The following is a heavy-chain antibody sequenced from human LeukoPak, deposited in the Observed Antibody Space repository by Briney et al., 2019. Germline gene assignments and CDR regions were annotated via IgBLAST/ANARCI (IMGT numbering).Heavy chain of an antibody. CDR3: ARGWGIGVGPTGGPLFGY. CDR2: ISSSSSTI. J-gene: IGHJ4*02. V-gene: IGHV3-48*01. Sequence: PGRSLRLSCAASGFTFSSYSMNWVRQAPGKGLEWVSYISSSSSTIYYADSVKGRFTISRDNAKNSLYLQMNSLRAEDTAVYYCARGWGIGVGPTGGPLFGYWGQGTLVTVSS. D-gene: IGHD2-2*01. CDR1: GFTFSSYS.